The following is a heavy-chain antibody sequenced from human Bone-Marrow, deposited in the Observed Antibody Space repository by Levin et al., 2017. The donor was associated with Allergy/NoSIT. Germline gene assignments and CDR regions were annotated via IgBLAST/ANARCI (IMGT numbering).Heavy chain of an antibody. Sequence: GGSLRLSCAASGFTFSSFGMDWVRQAPGKGLEWVAVISHDGDNKHYADSVKDRFTISRDNSKNTLYLQMNSLSAEDTAVYYCAKDQDDYGDYILDYWGQGTLVTVSS. CDR2: ISHDGDNK. D-gene: IGHD4-17*01. V-gene: IGHV3-30*18. CDR3: AKDQDDYGDYILDY. J-gene: IGHJ4*02. CDR1: GFTFSSFG.